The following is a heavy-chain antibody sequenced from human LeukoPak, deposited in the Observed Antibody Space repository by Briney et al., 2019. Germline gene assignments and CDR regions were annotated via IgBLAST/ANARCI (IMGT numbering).Heavy chain of an antibody. CDR2: IIPIFGTA. CDR3: ARDPTYYYDSSGYYYVSAFDI. CDR1: GGTFSSYA. J-gene: IGHJ3*02. V-gene: IGHV1-69*13. Sequence: SAKVSCKASGGTFSSYAISWVRQAPGQGLEWMGGIIPIFGTANYAQKFQGRVTITADESTSTAYMELSSLRSEDTAVYYCARDPTYYYDSSGYYYVSAFDIWGQGTMVTVSS. D-gene: IGHD3-22*01.